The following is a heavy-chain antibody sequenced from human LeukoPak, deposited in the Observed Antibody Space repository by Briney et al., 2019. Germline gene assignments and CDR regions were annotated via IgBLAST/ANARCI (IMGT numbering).Heavy chain of an antibody. V-gene: IGHV1-2*02. J-gene: IGHJ1*01. CDR3: ARGYPLSTTAAGTYFQH. Sequence: PGASVKVSCKASGYTLTDYYMHWVRQAPGQGLEWMGWISPNSGGTNYAQNFQGRVTMTRDTSVSTAYMELSSLRSDDTAVYYCARGYPLSTTAAGTYFQHWGQGTLVTVSS. CDR2: ISPNSGGT. D-gene: IGHD6-13*01. CDR1: GYTLTDYY.